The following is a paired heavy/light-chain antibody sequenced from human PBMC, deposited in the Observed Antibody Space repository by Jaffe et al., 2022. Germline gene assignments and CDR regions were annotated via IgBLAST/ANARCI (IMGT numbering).Light chain of an antibody. J-gene: IGLJ3*02. V-gene: IGLV3-19*01. CDR2: AQN. CDR3: NSRDTTDNHLRVV. Sequence: SSELTQDPAVSVALGQTVRITCQGDTLRNSYAAWYQQRPGQAPVLVIYAQNNRPSGIPDRFSGSSSGNTASLTITGAQAEDEADYYCNSRDTTDNHLRVVFGGGTKLTVL. CDR1: TLRNSY.
Heavy chain of an antibody. J-gene: IGHJ4*02. CDR1: GYTFTGYY. V-gene: IGHV1-2*02. CDR2: INPNSGDT. CDR3: ARDPQHEILTRFDY. D-gene: IGHD3-9*01. Sequence: QLQLVQSGAEVKNPGASVKVSCEASGYTFTGYYLHWVRQAPGQGLEWMGWINPNSGDTNYAQKFQGRVIMTRDTSISTAYMELSRLRYDDTAVYFCARDPQHEILTRFDYWGQGTQVTVSS.